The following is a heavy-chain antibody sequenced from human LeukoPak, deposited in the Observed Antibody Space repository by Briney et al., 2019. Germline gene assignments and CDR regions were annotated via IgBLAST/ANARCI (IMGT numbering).Heavy chain of an antibody. CDR1: GFTFSSYA. V-gene: IGHV3-23*01. Sequence: GGSLRLSCAASGFTFSSYAMSWVRQAPGKGLEWVSAISGSGGSTYYADSVKGRFTISRDNAKNSLYLEMSSLRAEDTAEYYCARLFGEVTIYDYWGQGTLVTVSS. J-gene: IGHJ4*02. CDR2: ISGSGGST. CDR3: ARLFGEVTIYDY. D-gene: IGHD3-10*01.